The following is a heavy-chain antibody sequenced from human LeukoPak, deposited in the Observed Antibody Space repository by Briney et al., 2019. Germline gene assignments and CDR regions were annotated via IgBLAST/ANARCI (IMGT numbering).Heavy chain of an antibody. J-gene: IGHJ3*02. V-gene: IGHV3-48*01. CDR1: GFTFSSYS. CDR2: ISSSSSTI. Sequence: GGSLRLSCAASGFTFSSYSMNWVRQAPGKGLEWVSYISSSSSTIHYADSVKGRFTISRDNAKNSLYLQMNSLRAEDTAVYYCASRVDTAMGGNDAFDIWGQGTMVTVSS. CDR3: ASRVDTAMGGNDAFDI. D-gene: IGHD5-18*01.